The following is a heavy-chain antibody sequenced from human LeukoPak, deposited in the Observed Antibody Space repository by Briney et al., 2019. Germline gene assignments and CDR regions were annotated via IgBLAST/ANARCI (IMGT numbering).Heavy chain of an antibody. Sequence: SETLSLTCTVSGGSISSYYWSWIRQPPGKGLEWIGYIYYSGSTNYNPSLKSRVTISVDTSKNQFSLKLSPVTAADTAVYYCARAYYDILTNWFDPWGQGTLVTVSS. V-gene: IGHV4-59*01. CDR3: ARAYYDILTNWFDP. CDR2: IYYSGST. CDR1: GGSISSYY. J-gene: IGHJ5*02. D-gene: IGHD3-9*01.